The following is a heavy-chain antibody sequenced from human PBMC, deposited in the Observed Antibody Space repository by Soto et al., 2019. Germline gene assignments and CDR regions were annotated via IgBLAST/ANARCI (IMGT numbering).Heavy chain of an antibody. CDR2: ANYSGGT. Sequence: QVQLQESGPGLVKPSETLSLTCTVSGLSVTSDSYWSWIRQAPGKGLECIGYANYSGGTRYNPSVKRPITISVETSKDHFSLSLSSVTPTDTAVYHCARDLGQVNTPATNYFDFWGQGSLVTVSS. CDR3: ARDLGQVNTPATNYFDF. D-gene: IGHD2-15*01. V-gene: IGHV4-61*03. CDR1: GLSVTSDSY. J-gene: IGHJ4*02.